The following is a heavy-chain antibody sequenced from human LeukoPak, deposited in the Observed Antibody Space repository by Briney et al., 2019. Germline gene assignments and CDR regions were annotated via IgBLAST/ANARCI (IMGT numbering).Heavy chain of an antibody. J-gene: IGHJ3*02. D-gene: IGHD3-10*01. CDR2: IKSKTDGGTT. Sequence: GGSLRLSCAASGFTFSNAWMSWVRQAPGKGLEWVGRIKSKTDGGTTDYAAPVKGRFTISRDDSKNTLYLQMNSLKTEDTAVYYCASADPDITMVRGEDDAFDIWGQGTMVTVSS. CDR1: GFTFSNAW. CDR3: ASADPDITMVRGEDDAFDI. V-gene: IGHV3-15*01.